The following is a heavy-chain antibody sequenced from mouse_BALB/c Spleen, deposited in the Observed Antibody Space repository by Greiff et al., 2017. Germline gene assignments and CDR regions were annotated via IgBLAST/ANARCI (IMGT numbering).Heavy chain of an antibody. J-gene: IGHJ3*01. D-gene: IGHD2-1*01. Sequence: QVQLQQSGAELVKPGASVKLSCKASGYTFTSYYMYWVKQRPGQGLEWIGEINPSNGGTNFNEKFKSKATLTVDKSSSTAYMQLSSLTSEDSAVYYCTRSRGNYVPFAYWGQGTLVTVSA. CDR1: GYTFTSYY. CDR3: TRSRGNYVPFAY. V-gene: IGHV1S81*02. CDR2: INPSNGGT.